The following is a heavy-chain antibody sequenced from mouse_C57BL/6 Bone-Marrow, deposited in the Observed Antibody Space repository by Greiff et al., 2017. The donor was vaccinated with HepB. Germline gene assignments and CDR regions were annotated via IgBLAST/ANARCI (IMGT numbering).Heavy chain of an antibody. Sequence: EVKVVESGAELVKPGASVKLSCTASGFNIKDYYMHWVKQRTEQGLEWIGRIDPEDGETKYAPKFQGKATITADTSSNTAYLQLSSLTSEDTAVYYCASPLLWLRRHYAMDYWGQGTSVTVSS. CDR1: GFNIKDYY. CDR3: ASPLLWLRRHYAMDY. D-gene: IGHD2-2*01. V-gene: IGHV14-2*01. J-gene: IGHJ4*01. CDR2: IDPEDGET.